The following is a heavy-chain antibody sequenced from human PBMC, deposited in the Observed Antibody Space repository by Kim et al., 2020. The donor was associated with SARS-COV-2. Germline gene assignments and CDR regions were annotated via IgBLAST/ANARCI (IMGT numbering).Heavy chain of an antibody. Sequence: KGRFTISRDNAKNTLYLQMNSLRAEDTAVYYCARDGYYDFFFVSRLGMDVWGQGTTVTVSS. V-gene: IGHV3-74*01. CDR3: ARDGYYDFFFVSRLGMDV. J-gene: IGHJ6*02. D-gene: IGHD3-3*01.